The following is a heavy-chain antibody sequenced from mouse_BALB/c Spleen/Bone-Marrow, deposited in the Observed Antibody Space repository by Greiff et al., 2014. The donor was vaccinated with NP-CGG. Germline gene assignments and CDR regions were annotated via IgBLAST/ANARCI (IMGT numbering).Heavy chain of an antibody. CDR3: ARDLGY. J-gene: IGHJ2*01. CDR2: INPSTGYT. Sequence: VQLVESGAELAKPGASVKMSCKASGYTFTTYWMHWVKQRPGQGLEWIGYINPSTGYTEYNQKFKDKATLTADKSSSTAYMQLISLTFEDSAVYYCARDLGYWGQGTTLTVSS. CDR1: GYTFTTYW. V-gene: IGHV1-7*01.